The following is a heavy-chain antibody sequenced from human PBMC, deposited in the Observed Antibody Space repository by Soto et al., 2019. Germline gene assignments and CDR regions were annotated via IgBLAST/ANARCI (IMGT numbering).Heavy chain of an antibody. D-gene: IGHD3-22*01. CDR3: ARSPNYYDSSGYSYYFDY. Sequence: GASVKVSCKASGYTFTSYGISWVRQAPGQGLEWMGWISAYNGNTNYAQKLQGRVTMTTDKSTSTAYMELSSLRSEDTAVYYCARSPNYYDSSGYSYYFDYWGQGTLVTVSS. CDR2: ISAYNGNT. CDR1: GYTFTSYG. J-gene: IGHJ4*02. V-gene: IGHV1-18*01.